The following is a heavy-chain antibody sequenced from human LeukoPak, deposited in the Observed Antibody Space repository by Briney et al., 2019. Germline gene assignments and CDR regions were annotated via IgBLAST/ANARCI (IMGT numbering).Heavy chain of an antibody. V-gene: IGHV4-59*01. CDR1: DGSISTYY. CDR2: IYYSGSS. CDR3: ASAKKTVAGFFDY. J-gene: IGHJ4*02. D-gene: IGHD6-19*01. Sequence: KPSETLSLTCTVSDGSISTYYWSWIRQPPGKGLEWIGYIYYSGSSNYNPSLKSRVTISLDASRNQVSLKLYSVTAPDTAVYYCASAKKTVAGFFDYWGQGPLVTVSS.